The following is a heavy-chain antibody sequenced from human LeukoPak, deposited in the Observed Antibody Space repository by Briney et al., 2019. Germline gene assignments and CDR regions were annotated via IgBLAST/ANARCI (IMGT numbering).Heavy chain of an antibody. D-gene: IGHD4-17*01. J-gene: IGHJ5*02. CDR1: GYTFTSYG. V-gene: IGHV1-18*01. CDR3: AKGSTTVTIFGLGSNWFDP. Sequence: GASVKVSCKASGYTFTSYGISWVRQAPGQGLEWMGWISTYNGNTNYAQTLKGRVTMTTDTSTSTAYMELRSLRSDDTAVYYCAKGSTTVTIFGLGSNWFDPWGQGTLVTVSS. CDR2: ISTYNGNT.